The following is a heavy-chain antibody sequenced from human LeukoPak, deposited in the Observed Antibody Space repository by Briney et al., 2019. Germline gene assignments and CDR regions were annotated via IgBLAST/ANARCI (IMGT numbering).Heavy chain of an antibody. CDR3: ARAHLAAAGHFDY. CDR1: GYTFTGYY. J-gene: IGHJ4*02. CDR2: INPNSGGT. Sequence: ASVKVSCKASGYTFTGYYMHWVRQAPGQGLEWMGWINPNSGGTNYAQKFQGRVTMTRDTSISTAYMELSRLRSDDTAVYYCARAHLAAAGHFDYWGQGTLVTVSS. V-gene: IGHV1-2*02. D-gene: IGHD6-13*01.